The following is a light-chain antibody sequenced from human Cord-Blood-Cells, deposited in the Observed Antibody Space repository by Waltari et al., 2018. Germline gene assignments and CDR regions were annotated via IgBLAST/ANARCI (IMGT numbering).Light chain of an antibody. Sequence: ALTQPPSASGSPGQSVTISCTGTSSDVGGYNYVSWYQQHPGKAPKLMIYEVSKRPSGVPDRFSGSKSGNTASLTVSGLQAEDEADYYCSSYAGSNNYVFVTGTKVTVL. CDR3: SSYAGSNNYV. J-gene: IGLJ1*01. V-gene: IGLV2-8*01. CDR1: SSDVGGYNY. CDR2: EVS.